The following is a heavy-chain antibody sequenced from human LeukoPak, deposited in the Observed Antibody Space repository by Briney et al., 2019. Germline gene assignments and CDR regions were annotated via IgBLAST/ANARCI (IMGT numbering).Heavy chain of an antibody. CDR3: ARGVGTSSRPY. CDR2: IKQDGSEK. D-gene: IGHD6-13*01. Sequence: PGGSLRLSCAASGFTFSYYWMSWVRQAPGKGLEWVANIKQDGSEKYYVDSLKGRFTISRDNAKNSLYLQMDSLRAEDTAVYYCARGVGTSSRPYWGQGTLVTVSS. J-gene: IGHJ4*02. V-gene: IGHV3-7*03. CDR1: GFTFSYYW.